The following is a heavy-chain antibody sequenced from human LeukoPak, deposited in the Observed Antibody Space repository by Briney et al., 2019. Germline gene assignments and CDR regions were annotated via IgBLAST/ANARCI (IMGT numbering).Heavy chain of an antibody. Sequence: PGGSLRLSCAASGFTFSSYGMHWVRQAPGKGLEWVAVISYDGSNKYYADSVKGRFTISRDNSKNTLYLQMNSLRAEDTAVYYCARGVVKWYYDYVWGSYRYTAYFDYWGQGTLVTVSS. CDR2: ISYDGSNK. CDR1: GFTFSSYG. D-gene: IGHD3-16*02. V-gene: IGHV3-30*03. CDR3: ARGVVKWYYDYVWGSYRYTAYFDY. J-gene: IGHJ4*02.